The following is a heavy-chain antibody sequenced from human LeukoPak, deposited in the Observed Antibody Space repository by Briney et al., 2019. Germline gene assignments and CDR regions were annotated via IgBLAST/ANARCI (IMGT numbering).Heavy chain of an antibody. CDR1: GFTFSSYG. D-gene: IGHD2-2*03. Sequence: GGSLRLSCAASGFTFSSYGMHWVRQAPGKGLEWVAFIRYDGSNKYYADSVKGRFTISRDNSKNTLYLQMNSLRAEDTAVYYCAKEVGYCSSTSCYHYWGQGTLVTVSS. CDR2: IRYDGSNK. CDR3: AKEVGYCSSTSCYHY. J-gene: IGHJ4*02. V-gene: IGHV3-30*02.